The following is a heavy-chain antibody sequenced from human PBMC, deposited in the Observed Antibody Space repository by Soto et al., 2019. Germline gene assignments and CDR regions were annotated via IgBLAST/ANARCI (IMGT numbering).Heavy chain of an antibody. CDR3: ARVNDYGDYGWFDP. D-gene: IGHD4-17*01. CDR2: INHSGST. Sequence: SETLSLTCAVYGGSFSGYYWSWIRQPPGKGLEWIGEINHSGSTNYNPSLKSRVTISVDTSKNQFSLKLSSVTAADTAVYYCARVNDYGDYGWFDPWGQGTLVTVSS. CDR1: GGSFSGYY. J-gene: IGHJ5*02. V-gene: IGHV4-34*01.